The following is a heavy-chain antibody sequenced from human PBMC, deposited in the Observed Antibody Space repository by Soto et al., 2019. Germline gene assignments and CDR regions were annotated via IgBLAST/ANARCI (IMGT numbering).Heavy chain of an antibody. CDR1: GGSISSTTYY. J-gene: IGHJ5*02. CDR2: FFIGGNT. CDR3: ARDPVP. V-gene: IGHV4-39*02. Sequence: SETPSPTCTVSGGSISSTTYYWGWMRQPPGKGLEWIASFFIGGNTYYNPSLKSRVTISVDTSKNQFSLRLSSVTAADTAVYYCARDPVPWGQGTLVTVSS.